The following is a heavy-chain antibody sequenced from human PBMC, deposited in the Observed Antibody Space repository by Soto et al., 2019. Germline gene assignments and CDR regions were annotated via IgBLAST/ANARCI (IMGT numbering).Heavy chain of an antibody. CDR3: ASGTGYSSGWPTYYFDY. D-gene: IGHD6-19*01. V-gene: IGHV1-69*13. J-gene: IGHJ4*02. CDR1: GGTFSSYA. CDR2: IIPIFGTA. Sequence: SVKVSCKASGGTFSSYAISWVRQAPGQGLEWMGGIIPIFGTANYAQKFQGRVTITADESTSTAYMELSSLRSEDTAVYYCASGTGYSSGWPTYYFDYWGQGTLVTVSS.